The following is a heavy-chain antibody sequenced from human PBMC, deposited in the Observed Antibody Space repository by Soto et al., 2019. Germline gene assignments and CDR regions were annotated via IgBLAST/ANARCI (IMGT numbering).Heavy chain of an antibody. Sequence: GASLRLSCAASGFSFSYYAMSWVRQAPGKGLEWVSVISESGGSTHYADSVRGRFTVSRDNSKNSLSLRMNSLRDEDTAVYFCXKRSPYSSGWYSPIFDYWGQGALVTVSS. D-gene: IGHD6-13*01. CDR3: XKRSPYSSGWYSPIFDY. CDR2: ISESGGST. J-gene: IGHJ4*02. V-gene: IGHV3-23*01. CDR1: GFSFSYYA.